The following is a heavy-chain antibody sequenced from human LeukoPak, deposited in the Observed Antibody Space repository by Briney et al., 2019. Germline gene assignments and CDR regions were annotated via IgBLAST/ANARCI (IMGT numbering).Heavy chain of an antibody. J-gene: IGHJ4*02. CDR2: IYYSGST. CDR1: GGSVSSGSYY. CDR3: ARVGWNGYFDY. V-gene: IGHV4-61*01. Sequence: SETLSLTCTVSGGSVSSGSYYWSWIRQPPGKGLEWIGYIYYSGSTNYNPSLKSRVTISVDTSKNQFSLKLSSVTAADTAVYYCARVGWNGYFDYWGQGTLVTVSS. D-gene: IGHD1-1*01.